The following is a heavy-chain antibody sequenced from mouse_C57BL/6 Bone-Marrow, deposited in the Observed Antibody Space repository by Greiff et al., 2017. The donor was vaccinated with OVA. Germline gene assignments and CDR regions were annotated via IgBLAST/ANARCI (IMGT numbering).Heavy chain of an antibody. Sequence: QVQLQQPGAELVKPEASVKLSCKASGYTFTSYWMHWVKQRPGQGLEWIGMIHPNSGSTNYNEKFKSKATLTVDKSSSTAYMQLSSLTSEDSAVYYCARSGYYGLWYFDVWGTGTTVTVSS. J-gene: IGHJ1*03. V-gene: IGHV1-64*01. D-gene: IGHD1-2*01. CDR1: GYTFTSYW. CDR2: IHPNSGST. CDR3: ARSGYYGLWYFDV.